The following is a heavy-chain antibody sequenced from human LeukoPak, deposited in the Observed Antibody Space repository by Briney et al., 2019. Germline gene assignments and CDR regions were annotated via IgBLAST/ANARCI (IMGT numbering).Heavy chain of an antibody. J-gene: IGHJ6*02. CDR2: IAVGSGNT. V-gene: IGHV1-58*01. Sequence: SVKVSCKASGFTFTSSAVQWVRQARGQRLEWIGWIAVGSGNTNYAQKFQERVTITRDMSTSTAYMELSSLRSEDTAVYYCAAAGYYDFWSGYSMDVWGQGTTVTVSS. CDR1: GFTFTSSA. CDR3: AAAGYYDFWSGYSMDV. D-gene: IGHD3-3*01.